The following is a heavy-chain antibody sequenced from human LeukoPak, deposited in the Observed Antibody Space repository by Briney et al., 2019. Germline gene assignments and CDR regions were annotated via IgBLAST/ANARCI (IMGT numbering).Heavy chain of an antibody. V-gene: IGHV1-18*01. CDR3: ARERRSARELDFPGDY. Sequence: ASVKVSCKASGYTFTSYGISWVRQAPGQGLEWMGWISAYNSNTNYAQKLQGRVTMTTDTSTSTAYMELRSLRSDDTAVYYCARERRSARELDFPGDYWGQGTLVTVSS. J-gene: IGHJ4*02. D-gene: IGHD1-26*01. CDR1: GYTFTSYG. CDR2: ISAYNSNT.